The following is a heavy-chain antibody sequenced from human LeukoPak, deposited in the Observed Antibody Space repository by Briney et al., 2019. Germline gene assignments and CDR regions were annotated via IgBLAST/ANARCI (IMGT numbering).Heavy chain of an antibody. J-gene: IGHJ4*02. V-gene: IGHV5-51*01. Sequence: PGEALKISCKGSGYRFASYWIGWARQMPGEGLEWMGIIYPGDSDTSYSPSFQGHVTISADKSTSTAYLQWRSLKASDTAMYYCARLRYDFWSGVDYWGQGTLVTVSS. CDR2: IYPGDSDT. CDR3: ARLRYDFWSGVDY. CDR1: GYRFASYW. D-gene: IGHD3-3*01.